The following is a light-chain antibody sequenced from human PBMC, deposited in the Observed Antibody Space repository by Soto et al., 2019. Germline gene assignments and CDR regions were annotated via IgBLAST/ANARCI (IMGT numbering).Light chain of an antibody. Sequence: EIVLTQSPGILSLSPGERATLSCRASQSVKSSHLGWFQRKVGQPPRLLIYGTSTRATGIADRFIGSGSGTNFTPSITRLESEDFPVYYCQQYITSPFNFGPGTTVDMK. V-gene: IGKV3-20*01. CDR2: GTS. J-gene: IGKJ3*01. CDR1: QSVKSSH. CDR3: QQYITSPFN.